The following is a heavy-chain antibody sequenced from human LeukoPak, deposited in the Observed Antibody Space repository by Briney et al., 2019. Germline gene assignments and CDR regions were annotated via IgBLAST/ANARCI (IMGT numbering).Heavy chain of an antibody. D-gene: IGHD3-22*01. V-gene: IGHV3-48*03. J-gene: IGHJ4*02. Sequence: GGSLRLSCAASGFTFSSYEMNWVRQAPGKGLEGVSYISSSGSTIYYADSVKGRFTISRDNAKNSLYLQMNSLRAEDTAVYYCAREGYSSGYYFDYWGQGTLVTVSS. CDR3: AREGYSSGYYFDY. CDR2: ISSSGSTI. CDR1: GFTFSSYE.